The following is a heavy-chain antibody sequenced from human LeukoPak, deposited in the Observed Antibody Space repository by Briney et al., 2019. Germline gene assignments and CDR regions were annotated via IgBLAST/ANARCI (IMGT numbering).Heavy chain of an antibody. Sequence: GGSLRLSWAASGFTFSSSWMSWVRQAPGKGLEWVANIKEDGSEKCYVDSVKGRFSISRDNAKNSLYLQMNSLRVEDTAVCYCTRGRLTMTWGQGTLVTVSS. CDR1: GFTFSSSW. V-gene: IGHV3-7*01. J-gene: IGHJ5*02. CDR2: IKEDGSEK. D-gene: IGHD3-22*01. CDR3: TRGRLTMT.